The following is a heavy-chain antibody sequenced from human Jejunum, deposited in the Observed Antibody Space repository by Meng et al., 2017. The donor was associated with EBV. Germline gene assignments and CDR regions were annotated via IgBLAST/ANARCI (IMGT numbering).Heavy chain of an antibody. Sequence: VQLGGRGPGLGKPWGTLSLPCAVSGDSIESRNWWSWVRQSPERGLEWIGEIYYSGSTNYNPSLKSRVTILVDRSENHFSLHLSSVTAADTAVYYCVRGGDYCLVYWGQGTLVTVSS. V-gene: IGHV4-4*02. D-gene: IGHD2-21*02. CDR1: GDSIESRNW. J-gene: IGHJ4*02. CDR3: VRGGDYCLVY. CDR2: IYYSGST.